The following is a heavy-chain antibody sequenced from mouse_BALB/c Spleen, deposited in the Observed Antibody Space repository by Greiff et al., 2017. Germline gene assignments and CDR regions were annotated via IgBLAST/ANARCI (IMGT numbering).Heavy chain of an antibody. CDR1: GFSLTGYG. Sequence: VQGVESGPGLVAPSQSLSITCTVSGFSLTGYGVNWVRQPPGKGLEWLGMIWGDGSTDYNSALKSRLSISKDNSKSQVFLKMNSLQTDDTARYYCARDRKMITHYYAMDYWGQGTSVTVSS. J-gene: IGHJ4*01. CDR2: IWGDGST. CDR3: ARDRKMITHYYAMDY. D-gene: IGHD2-4*01. V-gene: IGHV2-6-7*01.